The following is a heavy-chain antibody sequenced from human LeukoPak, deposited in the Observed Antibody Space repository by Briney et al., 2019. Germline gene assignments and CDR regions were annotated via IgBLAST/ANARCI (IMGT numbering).Heavy chain of an antibody. CDR1: GFTFSGSD. CDR2: IRSKANSYAT. J-gene: IGHJ4*02. Sequence: GGSLRLSCAASGFTFSGSDMHWVRQASGKGLEWIGRIRSKANSYATAYVASVKGRFTISRDNAESSLYLQMNSLRAEDTAVYYCGRGHWGLDYWGQGALVTVSS. V-gene: IGHV3-73*01. CDR3: GRGHWGLDY. D-gene: IGHD7-27*01.